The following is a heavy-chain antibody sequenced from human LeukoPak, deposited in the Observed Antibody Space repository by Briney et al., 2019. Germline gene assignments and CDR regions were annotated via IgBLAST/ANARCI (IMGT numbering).Heavy chain of an antibody. CDR1: GGSISSGGYY. CDR2: IYYSGST. V-gene: IGHV4-31*03. Sequence: PSQTLSLTCTVSGGSISSGGYYWSWIRQHPGKGLEWIGYIYYSGSTYYNPSLKSRVTISVDTSKNQFSLKLSSVTAADTAVYYCARGGYDFREGMDVWGQGTTVTVSS. D-gene: IGHD3-3*01. J-gene: IGHJ6*02. CDR3: ARGGYDFREGMDV.